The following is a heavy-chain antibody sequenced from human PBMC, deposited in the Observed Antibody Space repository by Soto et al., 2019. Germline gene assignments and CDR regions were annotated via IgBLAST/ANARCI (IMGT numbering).Heavy chain of an antibody. CDR2: ISRDGSYI. J-gene: IGHJ5*01. CDR1: GFTFSRHA. D-gene: IGHD3-3*01. CDR3: ARTRNGGVADSFDS. Sequence: GGSLRLSCAASGFTFSRHAIHWVRLTPGRGLEWVLAISRDGSYIYYTDSVKGRFTVSRDNSKNTVFVQMNRLIPDDTALYFCARTRNGGVADSFDSWGQGTRVTVS. V-gene: IGHV3-30*04.